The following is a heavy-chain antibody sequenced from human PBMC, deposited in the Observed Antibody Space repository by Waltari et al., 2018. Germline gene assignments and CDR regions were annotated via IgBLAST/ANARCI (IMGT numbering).Heavy chain of an antibody. CDR3: ARVEGIYSSSSNWDWFDP. Sequence: QVQLVQSGAEVKKPGASVKVSCKVSGYTLTELSMHWVRQAPGKGLEWMGGFDPEDGETIYAQKFQGRVTITADKSTSTAYMELSSLRSEDTAVYYCARVEGIYSSSSNWDWFDPWGQGTLVTVSS. CDR1: GYTLTELS. J-gene: IGHJ5*02. CDR2: FDPEDGET. D-gene: IGHD6-6*01. V-gene: IGHV1-24*01.